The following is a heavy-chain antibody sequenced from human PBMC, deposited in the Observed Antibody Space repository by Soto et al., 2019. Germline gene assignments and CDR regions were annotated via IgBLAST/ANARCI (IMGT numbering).Heavy chain of an antibody. CDR1: GGTFSSYT. Sequence: QVQLVQSGAEVKKPGSSVKVSCKASGGTFSSYTISWVRQAPGQGLEWMGRIIPILGIANYAQKFQGRVTIPADKSTSTAYMELSSLRSEDTAVYYCARDQDGSVGYAFDIWGQGTMVTVSS. V-gene: IGHV1-69*08. D-gene: IGHD3-10*01. J-gene: IGHJ3*02. CDR3: ARDQDGSVGYAFDI. CDR2: IIPILGIA.